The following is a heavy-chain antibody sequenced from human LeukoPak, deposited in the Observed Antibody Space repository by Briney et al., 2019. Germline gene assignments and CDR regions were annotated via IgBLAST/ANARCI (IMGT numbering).Heavy chain of an antibody. V-gene: IGHV1-69*04. CDR1: GGTFSSYA. Sequence: ASVKVSCKASGGTFSSYAISWVRQAPGQGLEWMGRIIPILGIANYAQKFQGRVTITADKSTSTAYMELSSLRSEDTAVYYCARAGTRGDPISYWGQGPLVTVSS. D-gene: IGHD2-21*02. CDR2: IIPILGIA. CDR3: ARAGTRGDPISY. J-gene: IGHJ4*02.